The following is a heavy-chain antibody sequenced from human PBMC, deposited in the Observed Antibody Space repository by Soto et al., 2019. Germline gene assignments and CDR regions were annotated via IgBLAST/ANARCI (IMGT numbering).Heavy chain of an antibody. CDR1: GGSFSGYY. D-gene: IGHD6-6*01. J-gene: IGHJ4*02. Sequence: QVQLQQWGAGLLKPSETLSLTCAVYGGSFSGYYWSWIRQPPGKGLEWIGEINHSGSTNYNPSLKSQVTISVDTSKNQFSLKLSSVTAADTAVYYCAREGGLVLDYWGQGTLVTVSS. CDR3: AREGGLVLDY. V-gene: IGHV4-34*01. CDR2: INHSGST.